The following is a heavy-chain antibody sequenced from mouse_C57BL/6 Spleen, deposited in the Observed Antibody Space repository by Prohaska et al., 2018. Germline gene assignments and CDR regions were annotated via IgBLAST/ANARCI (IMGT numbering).Heavy chain of an antibody. CDR2: IDPETGGT. V-gene: IGHV1-15*01. CDR3: TRNYAMDY. Sequence: GAELVRPGASVTLSCKASGYTFTDYEMHWVKQTPVHGLEWIGAIDPETGGTAYNQKFKGKAILTADKSSSTAYMELRSLTSEDSAVYYCTRNYAMDYWGQGTSVTVSS. J-gene: IGHJ4*01. CDR1: GYTFTDYE.